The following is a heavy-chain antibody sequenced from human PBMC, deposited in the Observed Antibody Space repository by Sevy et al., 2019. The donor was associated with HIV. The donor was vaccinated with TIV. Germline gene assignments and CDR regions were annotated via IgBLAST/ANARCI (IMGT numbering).Heavy chain of an antibody. CDR1: GGSISSSSYY. J-gene: IGHJ4*02. CDR2: IYYSGST. CDR3: AGHLRGYGSGGFDY. D-gene: IGHD3-10*01. V-gene: IGHV4-39*01. Sequence: SETLSLTCIVSGGSISSSSYYWGWIRQPPGKGLEWIGSIYYSGSTYYNRSLKSRVTISVDTSKDQFSLELSSVTAAETAVYYCAGHLRGYGSGGFDYWGQGTLVTVSS.